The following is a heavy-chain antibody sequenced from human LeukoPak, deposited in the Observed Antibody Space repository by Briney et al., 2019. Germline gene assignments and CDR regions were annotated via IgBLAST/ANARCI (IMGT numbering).Heavy chain of an antibody. CDR2: IYYSGST. V-gene: IGHV4-59*01. CDR3: ARDRPSGYSSGWDDAFDI. D-gene: IGHD6-19*01. CDR1: GGYISSYY. J-gene: IGHJ3*02. Sequence: PSDTLALTCTVSGGYISSYYWSWIRQPPGKALDWIGFIYYSGSTNYNPSLKSRVTISVDTSKNQFSLKLSSVTAADTAVYYCARDRPSGYSSGWDDAFDIWGQGTMVTVSS.